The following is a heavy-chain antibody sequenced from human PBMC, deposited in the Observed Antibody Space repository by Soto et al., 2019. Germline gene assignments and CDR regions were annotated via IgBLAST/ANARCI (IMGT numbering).Heavy chain of an antibody. D-gene: IGHD3-10*01. CDR2: INPSGGST. V-gene: IGHV1-46*01. J-gene: IGHJ6*02. CDR3: ARIRITMVRGVISPYGMDV. Sequence: QVQLVQSGAEVKKPGASVKVSCKASGYTFTSYYMHWVRQAPGQGLEWMGIINPSGGSTSYAQKFQGRVTMTRVTSTSTVYMELSSLRSEDTAVYYCARIRITMVRGVISPYGMDVWGQGTTVTVSS. CDR1: GYTFTSYY.